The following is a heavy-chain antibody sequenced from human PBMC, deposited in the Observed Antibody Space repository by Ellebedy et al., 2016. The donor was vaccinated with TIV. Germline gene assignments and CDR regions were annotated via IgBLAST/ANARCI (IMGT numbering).Heavy chain of an antibody. CDR2: IYSDGST. V-gene: IGHV3-53*01. CDR1: GFTVSSNY. D-gene: IGHD1-26*01. J-gene: IGHJ1*01. Sequence: GGSLRLSXAASGFTVSSNYMSWVRQAPGKGLEWVSVIYSDGSTYYVDSVKGRFTISRDNSKNTVYLQMNSLRAEDTAVYYCAREWEQHWGQGTLVTVSS. CDR3: AREWEQH.